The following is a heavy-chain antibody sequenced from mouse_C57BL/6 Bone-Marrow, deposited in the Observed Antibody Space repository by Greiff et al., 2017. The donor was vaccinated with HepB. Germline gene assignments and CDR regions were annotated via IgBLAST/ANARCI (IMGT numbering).Heavy chain of an antibody. V-gene: IGHV5-17*01. J-gene: IGHJ2*01. CDR1: GFTFSDYG. Sequence: EVMLVESGGGLVKPGGSLKLSCAASGFTFSDYGMHWVRQAPEKGLEWVAYISSGSSTIYYADTVKGRFTISRDNAKNTLFLQMTSLRSEDTAMYYCAREGATAFDYWGQGTTLTVSS. CDR2: ISSGSSTI. D-gene: IGHD1-2*01. CDR3: AREGATAFDY.